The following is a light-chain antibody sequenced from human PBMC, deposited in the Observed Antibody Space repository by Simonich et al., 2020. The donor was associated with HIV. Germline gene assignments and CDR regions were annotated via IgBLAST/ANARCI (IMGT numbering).Light chain of an antibody. Sequence: DIVMTQSPLSLPVTPGEPASISCRSSQSLVHSDGNTYLHWFQQRPGQSPRRLIHKVSNRDSGVPDRFSGSGSGTDFTLKISRVEAEDVGVYYCMQGTLPFTFGPGTKVDIK. J-gene: IGKJ3*01. V-gene: IGKV2-30*02. CDR1: QSLVHSDGNTY. CDR2: KVS. CDR3: MQGTLPFT.